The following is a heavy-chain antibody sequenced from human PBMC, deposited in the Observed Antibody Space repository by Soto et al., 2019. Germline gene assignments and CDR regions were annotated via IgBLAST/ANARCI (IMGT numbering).Heavy chain of an antibody. CDR3: AKDHDYGTKLRYSYFDY. CDR2: ISYDGSNK. V-gene: IGHV3-30*18. J-gene: IGHJ4*02. CDR1: GFTFSSYG. Sequence: GGSLRLSCAASGFTFSSYGMHWVRQAPGKGLEWVAVISYDGSNKYYADSVKGRFTISRDNSKNTLYLQMNSLRAEDTAVYYCAKDHDYGTKLRYSYFDYWGQGTLVTVSS. D-gene: IGHD4-17*01.